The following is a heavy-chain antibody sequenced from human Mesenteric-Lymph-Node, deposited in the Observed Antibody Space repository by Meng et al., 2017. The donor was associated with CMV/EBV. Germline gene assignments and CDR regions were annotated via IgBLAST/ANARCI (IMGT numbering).Heavy chain of an antibody. CDR1: GGSVSSGGYY. J-gene: IGHJ1*01. D-gene: IGHD6-13*01. Sequence: SETLSLTCTVSGGSVSSGGYYWSWIRQPPGKGLEWIGYIYYSGSTNDNPSLKSQVTISVDTSKNQFSLKLSSVTAADTAVYYCARIYSSSWYRPEYFQHWGQGTLVTVSS. V-gene: IGHV4-61*08. CDR2: IYYSGST. CDR3: ARIYSSSWYRPEYFQH.